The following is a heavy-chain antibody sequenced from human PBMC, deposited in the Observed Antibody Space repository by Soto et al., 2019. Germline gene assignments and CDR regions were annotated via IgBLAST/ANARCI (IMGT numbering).Heavy chain of an antibody. Sequence: XETLSLTCDVAGGSVSSGDYFWSWLRQSPGKRLEWIAYIYYSGSTNYNPSLKSRATISVDTSKSQVSLTLTSMTAADAALYYCARSPNYYYYGFEVWGQGTAVTV. D-gene: IGHD3-10*01. J-gene: IGHJ6*02. CDR3: ARSPNYYYYGFEV. V-gene: IGHV4-61*08. CDR1: GGSVSSGDYF. CDR2: IYYSGST.